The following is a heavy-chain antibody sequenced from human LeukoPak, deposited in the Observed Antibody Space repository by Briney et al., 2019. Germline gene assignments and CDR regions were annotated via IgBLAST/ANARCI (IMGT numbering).Heavy chain of an antibody. CDR2: ISSSSSYI. D-gene: IGHD2-21*02. V-gene: IGHV3-21*01. CDR1: GFTFSSYS. J-gene: IGHJ4*02. Sequence: GGSLRLSCAASGFTFSSYSMNWVRQAPGKGLEGVSSISSSSSYIYYADSVKGRFTISRDNAKNSLYLQMNSLRAEDTAVYYCAGWYDCGGDCYSAYWGQGTLVTVSS. CDR3: AGWYDCGGDCYSAY.